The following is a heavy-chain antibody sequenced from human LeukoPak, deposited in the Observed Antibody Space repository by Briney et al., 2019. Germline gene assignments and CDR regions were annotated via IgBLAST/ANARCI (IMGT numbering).Heavy chain of an antibody. V-gene: IGHV1-18*01. J-gene: IGHJ3*02. CDR2: ISAYSGNT. D-gene: IGHD4-17*01. CDR1: GYTFTSYG. Sequence: ASVKVSCKASGYTFTSYGISWVRQAPGQGLEWMGWISAYSGNTNYAQKLQGRVTMTTDTSTSTAYMELRSLRSDDTAVYYCARDSHGDYDDAFDIWGQGTMVTVSS. CDR3: ARDSHGDYDDAFDI.